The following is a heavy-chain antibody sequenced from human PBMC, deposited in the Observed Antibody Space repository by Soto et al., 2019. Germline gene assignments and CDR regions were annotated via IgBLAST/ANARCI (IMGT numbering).Heavy chain of an antibody. V-gene: IGHV3-23*01. J-gene: IGHJ6*02. CDR2: ISGSGGST. D-gene: IGHD3-16*01. CDR1: GFTFSSHA. Sequence: GGSLRLPCGRSGFTFSSHAMSWISQAPGKGLEWVSAISGSGGSTYYADSVKGRFTISRDNSKNTLYLQMTSRRAEDTAVYYCAKTGGRWPYVHYGMDVWGQGTTVSVSS. CDR3: AKTGGRWPYVHYGMDV.